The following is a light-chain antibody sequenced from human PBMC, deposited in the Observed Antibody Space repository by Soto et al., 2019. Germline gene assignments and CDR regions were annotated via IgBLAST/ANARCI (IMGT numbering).Light chain of an antibody. CDR1: SSNIGAVYY. Sequence: QSVLTQPPSVSGAPGQRVTISCTGSSSNIGAVYYVHWYQQLPGKAPKLLIYVNNNRPSGIPDRFSGSKSGTSASLAITGLLPEDEGDYYCQSYDRSLADFVFGGGTQLTVL. CDR3: QSYDRSLADFV. J-gene: IGLJ7*01. V-gene: IGLV1-40*01. CDR2: VNN.